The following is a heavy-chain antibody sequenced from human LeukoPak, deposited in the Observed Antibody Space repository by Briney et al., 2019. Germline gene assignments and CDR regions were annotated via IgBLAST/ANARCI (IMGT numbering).Heavy chain of an antibody. D-gene: IGHD1-26*01. V-gene: IGHV4-34*01. CDR1: GGPFSGYY. Sequence: SETLSLTCAVYGGPFSGYYWSWIRQPPGKGLEWIGEINHSGSTNYNPSLKSRVTISVDTSKNQFSLKLSSVTAADTAVYYCARGLGSGSTDYWGQGTLVTVSS. CDR2: INHSGST. CDR3: ARGLGSGSTDY. J-gene: IGHJ4*02.